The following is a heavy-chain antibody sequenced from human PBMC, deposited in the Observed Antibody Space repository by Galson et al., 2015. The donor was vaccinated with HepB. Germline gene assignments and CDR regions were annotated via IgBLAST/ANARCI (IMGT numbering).Heavy chain of an antibody. D-gene: IGHD6-13*01. CDR3: ARRSEYSSSWYWFDP. V-gene: IGHV5-51*03. J-gene: IGHJ5*02. CDR2: IYPGDSDT. Sequence: QSGAEVKKPGESLKISCKGSGYSFTSYWIGWVRQMPGKGLEWMGNIYPGDSDTRYSPSFQGQVTISADKSISTAYLQWSSLKASDTAMYYCARRSEYSSSWYWFDPWGQGTLVTVSS. CDR1: GYSFTSYW.